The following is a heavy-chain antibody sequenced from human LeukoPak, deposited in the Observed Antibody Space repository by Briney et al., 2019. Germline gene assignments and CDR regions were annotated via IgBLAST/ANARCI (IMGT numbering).Heavy chain of an antibody. CDR2: ISSSSSYI. Sequence: GGSLRLSCAASGFTFSSYSMNWVRQAPGKGLEWVSSISSSSSYIYYADSVKGRFTISRDNSKNTLYLQMNSLRAEDTAVYYCAKDSGRTDAFGTSSPYYMDVWGKGTTVTISS. CDR1: GFTFSSYS. CDR3: AKDSGRTDAFGTSSPYYMDV. D-gene: IGHD3-10*01. J-gene: IGHJ6*03. V-gene: IGHV3-21*01.